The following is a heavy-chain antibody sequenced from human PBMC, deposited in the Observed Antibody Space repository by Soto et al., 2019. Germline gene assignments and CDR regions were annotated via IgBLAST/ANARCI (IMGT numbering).Heavy chain of an antibody. CDR3: ARPTRYYYDSSGQSAWFDP. Sequence: QVQLVQSGAEVKKPGSSVKVSCKASGGIFSSYAISWVRQAPGQGLEWMGGIIPIFGTANYAQKFQGRVTITADESTSTAYMELSSLRSEDTAVYYCARPTRYYYDSSGQSAWFDPWGQGTLVTVSS. V-gene: IGHV1-69*12. D-gene: IGHD3-22*01. J-gene: IGHJ5*02. CDR1: GGIFSSYA. CDR2: IIPIFGTA.